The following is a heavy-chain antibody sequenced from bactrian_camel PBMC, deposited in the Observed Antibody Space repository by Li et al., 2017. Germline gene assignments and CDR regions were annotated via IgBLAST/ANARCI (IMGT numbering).Heavy chain of an antibody. CDR1: GDTIGRYC. V-gene: IGHV3S9*01. CDR3: AAPIGEYWVGEYRF. Sequence: HVQLVESGGGLVQPGGSLRLSCAASGDTIGRYCMGWFRQIPDKEREGVAGIESDGSTSYADSVKGRFTISRDNAKNTLYLEMNSLKPEDTATYYCAAPIGEYWVGEYRFWGQGTQVTVS. D-gene: IGHD1*01. CDR2: IESDGST. J-gene: IGHJ4*01.